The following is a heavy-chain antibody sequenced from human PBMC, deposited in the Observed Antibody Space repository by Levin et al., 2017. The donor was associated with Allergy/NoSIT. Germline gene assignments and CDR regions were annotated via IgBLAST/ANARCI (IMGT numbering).Heavy chain of an antibody. V-gene: IGHV4-34*01. CDR3: ARGYIVVVVSAPDAFDS. D-gene: IGHD2-15*01. CDR2: INHSGST. CDR1: GGSFRDYS. Sequence: SSPLSLPFSFSGGSFRDYSWNWIRQPPGKGLEWIAEINHSGSTSYNPSLKSRVTISVDTSKNQFSLKLSSVTAADTAVYYCARGYIVVVVSAPDAFDSWGQGTLVTVSS. J-gene: IGHJ3*02.